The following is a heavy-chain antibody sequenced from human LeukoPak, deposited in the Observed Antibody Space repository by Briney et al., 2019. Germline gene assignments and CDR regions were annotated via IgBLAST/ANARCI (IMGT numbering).Heavy chain of an antibody. CDR2: VSEAI. CDR1: GFVFSRDN. D-gene: IGHD3-16*01. CDR3: VREVGRPKTFYFDS. Sequence: GGSLRLSCIASGFVFSRDNMNWVRRAPGKGLEWVAHVSEAIYYADSVQGRFTISRDNAKNSLYLQMSNLRAEDTAMYYCVREVGRPKTFYFDSWGRGTPVTVSS. V-gene: IGHV3-48*04. J-gene: IGHJ4*02.